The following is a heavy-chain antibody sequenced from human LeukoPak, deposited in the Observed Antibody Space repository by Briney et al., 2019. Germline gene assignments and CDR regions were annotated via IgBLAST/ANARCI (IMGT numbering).Heavy chain of an antibody. CDR3: ARKFRGYYDSTRRYYFDY. D-gene: IGHD3-22*01. Sequence: PSETLSLTSAVYGGSFSGYYWSWIRQPPGKGLEWIGEINHSGSTNYNPSLKSRVTISVDTSKNQFSLKLSSVTAADTAVYYCARKFRGYYDSTRRYYFDYWGQGTLVTVSS. CDR1: GGSFSGYY. CDR2: INHSGST. V-gene: IGHV4-34*01. J-gene: IGHJ4*02.